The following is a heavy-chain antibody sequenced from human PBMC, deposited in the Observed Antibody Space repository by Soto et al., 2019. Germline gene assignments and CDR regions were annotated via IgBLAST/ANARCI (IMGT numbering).Heavy chain of an antibody. CDR3: ARDAPSSGRSFDL. J-gene: IGHJ4*02. V-gene: IGHV4-4*07. CDR2: IFHTGAT. D-gene: IGHD1-26*01. CDR1: GVSLTSNY. Sequence: QVHLKESGPGLVKPSETLSLTCNVSGVSLTSNYWNWVRQPAGKRREWIGRIFHTGATNVNSNLRSRVNTSIDTSKNQYSLKLRPVTAADTAVYYCARDAPSSGRSFDLWGQGSLVTVSS.